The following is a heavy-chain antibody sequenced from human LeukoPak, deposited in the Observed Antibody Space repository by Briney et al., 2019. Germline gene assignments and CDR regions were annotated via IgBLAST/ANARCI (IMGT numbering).Heavy chain of an antibody. CDR3: ARDLSCSSTSCYGGMDY. CDR1: GYTFTSYY. D-gene: IGHD2-2*01. CDR2: INPSGSST. Sequence: GASAKVSCKASGYTFTSYYMHWVRQAPGQGLEWMGIINPSGSSTSYAQKFQGRVTMTRDTSTSTVYMELSSLRSEDTAVYYCARDLSCSSTSCYGGMDYWGQGTLVTVSS. J-gene: IGHJ4*02. V-gene: IGHV1-46*01.